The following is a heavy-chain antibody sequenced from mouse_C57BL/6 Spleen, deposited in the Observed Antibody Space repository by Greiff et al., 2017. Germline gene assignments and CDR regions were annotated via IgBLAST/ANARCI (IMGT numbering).Heavy chain of an antibody. Sequence: EVQLQESGPGLVKPSQSLSLTCSVTGYSITSGYYWNWIRQFPGNKLEWMGYISYDGSNNYNPTLKNRISITRDTSKNQFFLKLNSVTTEDTATYYCARDRGSSGSLGYWGQGTTLTVSS. CDR1: GYSITSGYY. D-gene: IGHD3-2*02. J-gene: IGHJ2*01. CDR3: ARDRGSSGSLGY. CDR2: ISYDGSN. V-gene: IGHV3-6*01.